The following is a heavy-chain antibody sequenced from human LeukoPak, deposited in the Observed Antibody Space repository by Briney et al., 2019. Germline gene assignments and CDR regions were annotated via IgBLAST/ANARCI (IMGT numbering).Heavy chain of an antibody. V-gene: IGHV4-34*01. J-gene: IGHJ5*02. CDR1: GGSFSGYY. Sequence: PSETLSLTCAVYGGSFSGYYWSWIRQPPGQGLEWIGEINHSGSTNYNPSLKSRVTISVDTSKNQFSLKLSSVTAADTAVYYCARERGSSSWYGNWFDPWGQGTLVTVSS. CDR2: INHSGST. CDR3: ARERGSSSWYGNWFDP. D-gene: IGHD6-13*01.